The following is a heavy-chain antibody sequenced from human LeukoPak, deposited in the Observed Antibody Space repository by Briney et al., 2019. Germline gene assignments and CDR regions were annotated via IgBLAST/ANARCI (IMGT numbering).Heavy chain of an antibody. V-gene: IGHV1-18*04. J-gene: IGHJ6*02. D-gene: IGHD3-10*01. CDR2: ISAYNGNT. Sequence: GASVKVSCKASGYTFTGYYMHWVRQAPGQGLEWMGWISAYNGNTNYAQKLQGRVTMTTDTSTSTAYMELRSLRSDDTAVYYCASFGAGYGSGSYYYYGMDVWGQGTTVTVSS. CDR3: ASFGAGYGSGSYYYYGMDV. CDR1: GYTFTGYY.